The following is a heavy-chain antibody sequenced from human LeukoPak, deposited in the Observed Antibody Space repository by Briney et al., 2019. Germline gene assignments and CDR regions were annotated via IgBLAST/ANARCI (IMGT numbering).Heavy chain of an antibody. D-gene: IGHD6-6*01. CDR1: GFTLSSYW. V-gene: IGHV3-74*01. Sequence: GGSLRLSCAASGFTLSSYWMHWVRQAPGKGLVWVSHINSDGSSTNYADSVKGRFTISRDNAENTLYLQMNSLRAEDTAVYYCARTGIAARPTVWFDPWGQGTLVTVSS. CDR2: INSDGSST. CDR3: ARTGIAARPTVWFDP. J-gene: IGHJ5*02.